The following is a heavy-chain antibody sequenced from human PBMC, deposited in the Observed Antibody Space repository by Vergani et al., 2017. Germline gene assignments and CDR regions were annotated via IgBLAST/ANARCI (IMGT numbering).Heavy chain of an antibody. CDR2: ISAYNGNT. Sequence: QVQLVQSGAEVKKPGASVKVSCKASGYTFTSYGISWVRQAPGQGLEWMGWISAYNGNTNYAQKLQGRVTMTTDTSTSTAYMELSSLRSEDTAVYYCASGLITIFGVVIGAFDIWGQGTMVTVSS. J-gene: IGHJ3*02. D-gene: IGHD3-3*01. V-gene: IGHV1-18*01. CDR1: GYTFTSYG. CDR3: ASGLITIFGVVIGAFDI.